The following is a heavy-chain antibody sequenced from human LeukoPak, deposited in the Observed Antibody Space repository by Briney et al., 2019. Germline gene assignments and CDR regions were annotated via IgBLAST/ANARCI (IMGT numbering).Heavy chain of an antibody. J-gene: IGHJ5*02. Sequence: PSETLSLTCTVSGGSISSSSYYWGWIRQPPGKGLDWIGTIYYSGITYSNPSLKSRISISVDTSKNQFSLRLSSLTAADTAVYYCARHFPHMDYTGWKQGWFDPWGQGTLVTVSS. CDR3: ARHFPHMDYTGWKQGWFDP. V-gene: IGHV4-39*01. D-gene: IGHD6-19*01. CDR2: IYYSGIT. CDR1: GGSISSSSYY.